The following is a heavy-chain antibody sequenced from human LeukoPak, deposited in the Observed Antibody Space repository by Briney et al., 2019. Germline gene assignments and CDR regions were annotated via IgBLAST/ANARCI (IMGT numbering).Heavy chain of an antibody. Sequence: GGSLRLSCAASGFTFSSYAMRWVRQAPGKGLEWVSAISGSGGSTYYADSVKGRFTISRDTSKNTLYLQMNSLRAEDTAVYYCAASSGYYLNWFDPWGQGTLVTVSS. V-gene: IGHV3-23*01. J-gene: IGHJ5*02. D-gene: IGHD3-22*01. CDR1: GFTFSSYA. CDR2: ISGSGGST. CDR3: AASSGYYLNWFDP.